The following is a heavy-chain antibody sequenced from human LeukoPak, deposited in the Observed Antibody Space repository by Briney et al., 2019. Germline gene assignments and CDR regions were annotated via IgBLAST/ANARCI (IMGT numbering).Heavy chain of an antibody. CDR1: GFTFSDYE. D-gene: IGHD7-27*01. Sequence: GGSLRLSCAASGFTFSDYEMNWVRQAPGKGLEWVSYISRSGSNIYYTDSVKGRFTISRDNAKSSLYLQMNSLRAEDTAVYYCARSPSNWARFDFWGQGSLVTVSS. CDR2: ISRSGSNI. J-gene: IGHJ4*02. V-gene: IGHV3-48*03. CDR3: ARSPSNWARFDF.